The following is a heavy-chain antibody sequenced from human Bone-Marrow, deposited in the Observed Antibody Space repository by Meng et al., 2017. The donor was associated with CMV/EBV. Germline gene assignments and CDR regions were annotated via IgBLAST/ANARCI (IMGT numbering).Heavy chain of an antibody. J-gene: IGHJ4*02. CDR1: GFTFDDHA. V-gene: IGHV3-9*01. CDR2: LSWNGASV. D-gene: IGHD1-26*01. Sequence: SLKISCAASGFTFDDHAMHWVRQAPGKGLEWVSGLSWNGASVAYADSVKGRFNISRDNAKSFLYLQMNSLRAEDTALYYCAKDALGYSGRHDLVIWGQGTLVPVSS. CDR3: AKDALGYSGRHDLVI.